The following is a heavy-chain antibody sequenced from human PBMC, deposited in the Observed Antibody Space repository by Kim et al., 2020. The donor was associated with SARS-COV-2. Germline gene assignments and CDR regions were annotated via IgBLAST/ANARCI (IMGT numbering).Heavy chain of an antibody. CDR1: GFTFSSYA. Sequence: GGSLRLSCAASGFTFSSYAMHWVRQAPGKGLEYVSAISSNGGSTYYANSVKGRFTISRDNSKNTLYLQMGSLRAEDMAVYYCARYSSSWRGAFDYWGQGTLVTVSS. CDR2: ISSNGGST. D-gene: IGHD6-13*01. CDR3: ARYSSSWRGAFDY. J-gene: IGHJ4*02. V-gene: IGHV3-64*01.